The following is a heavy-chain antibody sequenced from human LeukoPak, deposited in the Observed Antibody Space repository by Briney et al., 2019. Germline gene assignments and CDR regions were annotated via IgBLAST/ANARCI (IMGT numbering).Heavy chain of an antibody. V-gene: IGHV4-34*01. CDR2: INHSGST. Sequence: SETLSLTCAVYGGSFSGYYWSWIRQPPGKGLEWIGEINHSGSTNYNPSLKSRVTISVDRSKNQFSLKLSSVTAADTAVYYCARIVYYYDSSGYYGEAFDIWGQGTMVTVSS. J-gene: IGHJ3*02. CDR3: ARIVYYYDSSGYYGEAFDI. CDR1: GGSFSGYY. D-gene: IGHD3-22*01.